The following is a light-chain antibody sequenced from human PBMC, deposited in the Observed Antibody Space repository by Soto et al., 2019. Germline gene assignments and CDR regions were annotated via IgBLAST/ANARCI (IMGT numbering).Light chain of an antibody. Sequence: EIVLTQSPVTLSLSPGERATLSCRASQTVSRYFAWYQQKPGQAPRLLIYDASKRATGIPARFSGSGSGTDFTLTISSLEPEDFAVYYCQQRSSWPSTFGGGTRVEIK. CDR3: QQRSSWPST. CDR1: QTVSRY. V-gene: IGKV3-11*01. CDR2: DAS. J-gene: IGKJ4*01.